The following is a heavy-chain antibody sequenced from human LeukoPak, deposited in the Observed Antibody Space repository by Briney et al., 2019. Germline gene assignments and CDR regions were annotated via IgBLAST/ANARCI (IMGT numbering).Heavy chain of an antibody. D-gene: IGHD3-22*01. CDR2: TSATGGNT. Sequence: GGSLRLSCAASGFTFSNFAMSWVRQAPGKGLEWVSVTSATGGNTYYADSVKGRFTISRDNSDNTLDLQMNSLRAEDMAVYYCAKLYDSSAYYYMDIWGKGTTVTVSS. CDR3: AKLYDSSAYYYMDI. V-gene: IGHV3-23*01. J-gene: IGHJ6*03. CDR1: GFTFSNFA.